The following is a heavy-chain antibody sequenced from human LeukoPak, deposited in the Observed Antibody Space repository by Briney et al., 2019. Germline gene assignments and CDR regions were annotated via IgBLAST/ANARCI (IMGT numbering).Heavy chain of an antibody. V-gene: IGHV1-3*01. CDR1: GYTFTNYA. D-gene: IGHD3-10*01. Sequence: ASVKVSCKASGYTFTNYAVHWVRQAPGQRLEWMGWINAGNGNTEYSQNFQDRVTITRDTSTTTAYMELSSLRSEDTAVYYCARGSYFYGSGSFMGSDYWGQGTLVTVSP. J-gene: IGHJ4*02. CDR2: INAGNGNT. CDR3: ARGSYFYGSGSFMGSDY.